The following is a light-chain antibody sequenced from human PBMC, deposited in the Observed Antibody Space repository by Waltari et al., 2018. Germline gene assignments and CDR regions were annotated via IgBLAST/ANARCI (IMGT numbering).Light chain of an antibody. CDR2: DAS. Sequence: EIMLTQSPATLSLSPGQGATLSCRASQSVNTKLAWYQQKPGQAPRLLIYDASNRATGIPGRFSGRGSGTDFTLTISSLEPEDFAVYYCQQRSNWPPMYTFGQGTKLEIK. CDR3: QQRSNWPPMYT. CDR1: QSVNTK. J-gene: IGKJ2*01. V-gene: IGKV3-11*01.